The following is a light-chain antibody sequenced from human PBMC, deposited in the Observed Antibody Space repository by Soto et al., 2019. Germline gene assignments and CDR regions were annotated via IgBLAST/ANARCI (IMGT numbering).Light chain of an antibody. V-gene: IGKV1-39*01. CDR1: QSISTH. CDR3: QQSYSTPIT. Sequence: DIQMTQSPSSLSASVGDRVTISCRASQSISTHLNWYQQKSGKAPKLLIHTASSLQSGVPSRFSGSGSGTDFTLTISSLQPEDFATYYCQQSYSTPITFGQGTRLEIK. CDR2: TAS. J-gene: IGKJ5*01.